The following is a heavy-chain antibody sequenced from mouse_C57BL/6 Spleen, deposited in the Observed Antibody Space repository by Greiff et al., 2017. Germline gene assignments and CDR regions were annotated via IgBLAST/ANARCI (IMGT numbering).Heavy chain of an antibody. CDR3: ASPYYPDY. J-gene: IGHJ2*01. V-gene: IGHV1-82*01. Sequence: QVQLKESGPELVKPGASVKISCKASGYAFSSSWMNWVKQRPGKGLEWIGRIYPGDGDTNYNGKFKGKATLTADKSSSTAYMQLSSLTSEDSAVYFCASPYYPDYWGQGTTLTVSS. CDR1: GYAFSSSW. CDR2: IYPGDGDT.